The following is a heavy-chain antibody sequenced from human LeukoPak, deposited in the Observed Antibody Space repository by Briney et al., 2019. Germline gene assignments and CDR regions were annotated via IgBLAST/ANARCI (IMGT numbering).Heavy chain of an antibody. CDR3: ARSYGYGTNFDY. D-gene: IGHD5-18*01. J-gene: IGHJ4*02. CDR2: MYYRGST. CDR1: GGSISSGNYY. Sequence: PSETLSLTCTVSGGSISSGNYYWSWIRQRPGKGLEWIGYMYYRGSTYYNPSLKSRVTISVDTSKNQFSLKLSSVTAADTAVYYCARSYGYGTNFDYWGQGTLVTVSS. V-gene: IGHV4-31*03.